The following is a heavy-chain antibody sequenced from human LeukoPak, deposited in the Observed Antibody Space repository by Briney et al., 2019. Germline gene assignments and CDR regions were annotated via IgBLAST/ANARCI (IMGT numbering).Heavy chain of an antibody. CDR1: GFTFRSYA. Sequence: GGSLRLSCAVSGFTFRSYAMSWVRQAPGKGLEWVSAISNHGTSTYYADSVKGRFTISRDNSKNTLYLQMNSLRAEDTAVYYCAKEARDEGFWGQGTLVTVSS. V-gene: IGHV3-23*01. J-gene: IGHJ4*02. CDR3: AKEARDEGF. CDR2: ISNHGTST.